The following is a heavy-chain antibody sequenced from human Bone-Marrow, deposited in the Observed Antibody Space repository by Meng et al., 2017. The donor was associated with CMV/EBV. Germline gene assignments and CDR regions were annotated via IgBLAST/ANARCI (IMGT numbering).Heavy chain of an antibody. J-gene: IGHJ3*02. CDR2: ITSNGGNT. CDR1: GFSFSTSP. V-gene: IGHV3-64*02. Sequence: GESLKISCAASGFSFSTSPMHWARQAPGKGLEYVSAITSNGGNTYYADSVKGRFTISRDNSKNTLYLQMGSLRAEDMAVYYCARRGNSYAFDIWGQGTMVTVSS. D-gene: IGHD1/OR15-1a*01. CDR3: ARRGNSYAFDI.